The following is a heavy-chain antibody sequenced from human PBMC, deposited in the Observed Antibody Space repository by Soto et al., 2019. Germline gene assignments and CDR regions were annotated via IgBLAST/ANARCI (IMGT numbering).Heavy chain of an antibody. Sequence: PGGSLRLSCAASGFTFSSYSMNWVRQAPGKGLEWVSSISSSSYIYYADSVKGRFTISRDNAKNSLYLQMNSLRAEDTAVYYCARGAAMAYGMDVWGQGTTVTVSS. J-gene: IGHJ6*02. CDR3: ARGAAMAYGMDV. CDR1: GFTFSSYS. D-gene: IGHD5-18*01. V-gene: IGHV3-21*04. CDR2: ISSSSYI.